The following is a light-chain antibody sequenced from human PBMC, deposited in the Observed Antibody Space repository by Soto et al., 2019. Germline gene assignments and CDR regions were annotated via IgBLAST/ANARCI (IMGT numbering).Light chain of an antibody. CDR3: CSYTVSGTYV. J-gene: IGLJ1*01. CDR1: SSDVGGYNY. Sequence: QSVQTQPASVSGSPGQSITISCTGTSSDVGGYNYVSWYQQHPGKAPKLMIYAVSNRPSGVSNRFSGSKSGNTATLTISGLQAEDEADYYCCSYTVSGTYVFGTGTKLTVL. V-gene: IGLV2-14*01. CDR2: AVS.